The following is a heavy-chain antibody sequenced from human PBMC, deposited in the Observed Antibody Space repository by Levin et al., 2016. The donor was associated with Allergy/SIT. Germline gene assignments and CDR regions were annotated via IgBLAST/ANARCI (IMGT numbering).Heavy chain of an antibody. V-gene: IGHV1-18*01. J-gene: IGHJ6*02. CDR2: ISAYNGNT. Sequence: WVRQAPGQGLEWMGWISAYNGNTNYAQKLQGRVTMTTDTSTSTAYMELRSLRSDDTAVYYCARISGGEYCSGGSCYTLYYYYYGMDVWGQGTTVTVSS. D-gene: IGHD2-15*01. CDR3: ARISGGEYCSGGSCYTLYYYYYGMDV.